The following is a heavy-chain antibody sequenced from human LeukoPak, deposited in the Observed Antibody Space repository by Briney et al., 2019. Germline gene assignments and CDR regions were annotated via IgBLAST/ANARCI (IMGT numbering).Heavy chain of an antibody. CDR1: GGFVSRES. Sequence: PSETLSLTCTVSGGFVSRESWTWIRQYPDKRLEWIGYISHSGATDYKPSLESRVTISRDTPKNQFFLNLNAATAADTAVYFCARIEAGIVAVPARQPRPPPPRYCDYWGQGILVTVSS. CDR3: ARIEAGIVAVPARQPRPPPPRYCDY. D-gene: IGHD2-2*01. J-gene: IGHJ4*02. CDR2: ISHSGAT. V-gene: IGHV4-59*02.